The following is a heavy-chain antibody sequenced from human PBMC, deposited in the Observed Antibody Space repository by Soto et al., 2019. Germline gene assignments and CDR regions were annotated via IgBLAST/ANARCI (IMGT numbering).Heavy chain of an antibody. CDR1: GGSISSGDYY. CDR3: ARDYYGSGSYSGAYYYYYGMDV. V-gene: IGHV4-30-4*01. Sequence: SEPLSLTCTVSGGSISSGDYYWSWIRQPPGKGLEWIGYIYYSGSTYYNPSFKSRVTISVDTSKNQFSLKLSSVTAADTAVYYCARDYYGSGSYSGAYYYYYGMDVWGQGTTVTVSS. CDR2: IYYSGST. J-gene: IGHJ6*02. D-gene: IGHD3-10*01.